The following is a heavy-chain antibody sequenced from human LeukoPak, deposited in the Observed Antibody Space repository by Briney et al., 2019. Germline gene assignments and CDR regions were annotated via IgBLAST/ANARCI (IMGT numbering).Heavy chain of an antibody. D-gene: IGHD4-17*01. Sequence: SETLSLTCAVYGGSFSGYYWSWIRQPPGKGLEWIGEINHSGSTNYNPPLKSRVTISVDTSKNQFSLKLSSVTAADTAVYYCARDYGDYVRAFDIWGQGTMVTVSS. V-gene: IGHV4-34*01. CDR3: ARDYGDYVRAFDI. CDR2: INHSGST. J-gene: IGHJ3*02. CDR1: GGSFSGYY.